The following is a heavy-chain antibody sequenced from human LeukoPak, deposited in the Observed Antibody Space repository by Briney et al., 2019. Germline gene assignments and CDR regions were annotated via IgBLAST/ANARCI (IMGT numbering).Heavy chain of an antibody. V-gene: IGHV1-24*01. CDR3: TTREIVLEPAQTSMVRGVLWRSDF. Sequence: ASVKVSCKVSGYTLTELSMHWVRQAPGKGLEWMGGFDPKEGERVYAQNFQGRFTMTEDTSSGTAYMELNSLRSEDTAVYYCTTREIVLEPAQTSMVRGVLWRSDFWGHGTLVTVSS. CDR1: GYTLTELS. CDR2: FDPKEGER. D-gene: IGHD3-10*01. J-gene: IGHJ4*01.